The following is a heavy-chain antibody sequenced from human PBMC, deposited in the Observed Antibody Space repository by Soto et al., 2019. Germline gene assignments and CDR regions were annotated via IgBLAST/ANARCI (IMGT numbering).Heavy chain of an antibody. D-gene: IGHD6-19*01. V-gene: IGHV5-51*01. Sequence: GESLKISCKGSGYSFTNYWIGLVSQMHGKGLEWMGIIYPGDSDTRYSPSFQGQVTISADKSISTAYLQWSSLKASDTAMYYCARHLAVAARYGMDVWGQGTTVTVSS. CDR1: GYSFTNYW. CDR3: ARHLAVAARYGMDV. J-gene: IGHJ6*02. CDR2: IYPGDSDT.